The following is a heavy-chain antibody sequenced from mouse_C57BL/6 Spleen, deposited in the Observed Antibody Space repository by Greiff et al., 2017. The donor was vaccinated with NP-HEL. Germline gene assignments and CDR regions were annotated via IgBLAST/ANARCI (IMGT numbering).Heavy chain of an antibody. CDR2: ISSGSSTI. V-gene: IGHV5-17*01. CDR3: ASHVGFYYFDY. J-gene: IGHJ2*01. CDR1: GFTFSDYG. Sequence: EVMLVESGGGLVKPGGSLKLSCAASGFTFSDYGMHWVRQAPEKGLEWVAYISSGSSTIYYADTVKGRFTISRDNAKNTLFMQMTSLRSEDTAMYYCASHVGFYYFDYWGQGTTLTVSS.